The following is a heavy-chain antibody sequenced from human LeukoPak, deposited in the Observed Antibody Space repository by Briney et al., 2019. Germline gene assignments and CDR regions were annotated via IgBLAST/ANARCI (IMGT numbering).Heavy chain of an antibody. J-gene: IGHJ4*02. D-gene: IGHD3-22*01. CDR3: ARARSSGLIDY. Sequence: GGSLRLSCAASGFTLSYYTMNGVRKAPGKGREWVSYISTSSSTIYYADSVKGRFTLSRDDAKNSLYLQMNSLRADDTAIYYCARARSSGLIDYWGQGALVTVSS. V-gene: IGHV3-48*01. CDR2: ISTSSSTI. CDR1: GFTLSYYT.